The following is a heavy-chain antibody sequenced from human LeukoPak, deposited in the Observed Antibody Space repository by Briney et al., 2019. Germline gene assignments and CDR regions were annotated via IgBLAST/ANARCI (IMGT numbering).Heavy chain of an antibody. CDR2: ISSSSSYI. D-gene: IGHD3-10*01. CDR3: ARSYPIRYFDY. J-gene: IGHJ4*02. V-gene: IGHV3-21*01. Sequence: PGGSLRLSCAASGFTFSSYAMSWVRQAPGKGLEWVSSISSSSSYIYYADSVKGRFTISRDNAKNSLYLQMNSLRAEDTAVYYCARSYPIRYFDYWGQGTLVTVSS. CDR1: GFTFSSYA.